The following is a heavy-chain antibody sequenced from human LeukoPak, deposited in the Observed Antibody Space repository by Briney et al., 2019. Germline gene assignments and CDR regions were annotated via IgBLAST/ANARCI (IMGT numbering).Heavy chain of an antibody. Sequence: GGSLRLSCAASGFTFSSYWMSWVRQAPGKGLEWVANIKQDGSEKYYVDSVKGRFTISRDNAKNSLYLQMNSLRAEDTAVYYCARVGNSYYYYYMDVWGKGTTVTVSS. CDR2: IKQDGSEK. CDR1: GFTFSSYW. V-gene: IGHV3-7*01. CDR3: ARVGNSYYYYYMDV. J-gene: IGHJ6*03. D-gene: IGHD1-7*01.